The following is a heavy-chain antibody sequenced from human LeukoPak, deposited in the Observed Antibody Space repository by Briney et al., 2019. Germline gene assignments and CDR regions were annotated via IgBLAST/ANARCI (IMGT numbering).Heavy chain of an antibody. CDR2: INPSGGST. V-gene: IGHV1-46*01. Sequence: GASVKVSCKASGYTFTSYYMHWVRQAPGQGLEWMGIINPSGGSTSYAQKFQGRVTMTRDTSTSTVYMELSSLRSEDTAVYYCARVGYCSGGSCSDFDYWGQGTLVTVSS. CDR3: ARVGYCSGGSCSDFDY. D-gene: IGHD2-15*01. CDR1: GYTFTSYY. J-gene: IGHJ4*02.